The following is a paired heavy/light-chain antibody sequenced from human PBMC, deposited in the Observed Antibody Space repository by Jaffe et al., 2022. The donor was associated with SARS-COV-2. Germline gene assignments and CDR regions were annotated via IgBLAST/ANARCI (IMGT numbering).Heavy chain of an antibody. Sequence: QVQLQESGPGLVKPSQTLSLTCTVSGGSISSGDYYWSWIRQRPGKGLEWIGYIYSSGSTYYSPSLQSRVTISAVTSKNQFSLNLSSVTAADAAVYYCARDRGQQRTIKNYYYYGMDVWGQGTTVTVS. CDR3: ARDRGQQRTIKNYYYYGMDV. CDR1: GGSISSGDYY. V-gene: IGHV4-30-4*01. D-gene: IGHD6-13*01. J-gene: IGHJ6*02. CDR2: IYSSGST.
Light chain of an antibody. J-gene: IGKJ1*01. CDR1: QDISNW. Sequence: DIQMSQSPSSVSASVGDRVTITCRASQDISNWLAWYQQKPGKAPKLLIYAASSLQSGVPSRFSGLGSGTDFTLTISSLQPEDFATYYCQQAKMFPRTFGQGTKVGI. CDR3: QQAKMFPRT. V-gene: IGKV1-12*01. CDR2: AAS.